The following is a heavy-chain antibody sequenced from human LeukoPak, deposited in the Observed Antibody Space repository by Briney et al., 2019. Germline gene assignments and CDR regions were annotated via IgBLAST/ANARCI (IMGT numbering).Heavy chain of an antibody. CDR1: GYSFTNYW. Sequence: GESLKISCKGSGYSFTNYWNGWVRQMPGKGLEWVGIIYPGDSDTILSTSFQGQVTISADKSISTAYLEWSSLKASDTAMYYCARLREYYFDYWGPGTLVTVSS. CDR3: ARLREYYFDY. J-gene: IGHJ4*02. CDR2: IYPGDSDT. V-gene: IGHV5-51*01.